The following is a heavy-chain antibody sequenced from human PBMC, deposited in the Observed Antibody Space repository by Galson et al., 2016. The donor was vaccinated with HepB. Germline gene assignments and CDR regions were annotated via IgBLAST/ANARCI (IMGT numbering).Heavy chain of an antibody. J-gene: IGHJ4*02. V-gene: IGHV3-7*01. CDR3: ARAYSRLWRGRLLYYFDY. CDR1: GFTFSRYW. D-gene: IGHD2/OR15-2a*01. Sequence: SLRLSCAASGFTFSRYWMNWVRQAPGKGLEWVAHIQHDGTKQYYVDSVKGRFAISRDNAKNSLYLQMNSLRAEDTAVYYCARAYSRLWRGRLLYYFDYWGQGTLVTVSS. CDR2: IQHDGTKQ.